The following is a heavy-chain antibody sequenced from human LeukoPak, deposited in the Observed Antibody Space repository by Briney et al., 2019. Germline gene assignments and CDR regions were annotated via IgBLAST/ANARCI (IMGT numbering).Heavy chain of an antibody. CDR2: IIPIFGTA. V-gene: IGHV1-69*01. D-gene: IGHD3-10*01. CDR1: GGTFSSYA. CDR3: VRVTMGANWFDP. J-gene: IGHJ5*02. Sequence: SVKVSCKASGGTFSSYAISWVRQAPGQGLEWMGGIIPIFGTANYAQKFQGRVTITADESTSTAYMELSSLRSEDTAVYYCVRVTMGANWFDPWGQGTLVTVSS.